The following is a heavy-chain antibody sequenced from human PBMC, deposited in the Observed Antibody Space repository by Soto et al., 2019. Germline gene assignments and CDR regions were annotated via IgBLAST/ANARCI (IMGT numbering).Heavy chain of an antibody. CDR1: GFTFSSYE. J-gene: IGHJ3*02. CDR2: INSGGTNI. D-gene: IGHD3-3*01. V-gene: IGHV3-48*03. CDR3: AKFGITILDAFDI. Sequence: EVQLVESGGGLVQPGGSLRLSCAASGFTFSSYEMNWVRQAPGKGLEWVSYINSGGTNIYYADSVKGRFTISRDNSKNTLYLQMNSLRAEDTAVYYCAKFGITILDAFDIWGQGTMVTVSS.